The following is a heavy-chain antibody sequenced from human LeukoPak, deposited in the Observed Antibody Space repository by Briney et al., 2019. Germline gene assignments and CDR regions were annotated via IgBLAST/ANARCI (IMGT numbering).Heavy chain of an antibody. D-gene: IGHD6-19*01. CDR2: IYYSGST. J-gene: IGHJ4*02. CDR1: GGSISSYY. Sequence: SETLSLTCTVSGGSISSYYWSWIRQPPGKGLEWIGYIYYSGSTNYNPSLKSRVTISVDTSKNQFSLKLSSVTAADTAVYYCAGGQWLVRHGSLDYWGQGTLVTVSS. V-gene: IGHV4-59*08. CDR3: AGGQWLVRHGSLDY.